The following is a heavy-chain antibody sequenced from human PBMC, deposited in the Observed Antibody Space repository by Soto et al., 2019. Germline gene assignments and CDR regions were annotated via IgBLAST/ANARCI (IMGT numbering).Heavy chain of an antibody. Sequence: QVQLVQSGAEVKKPGASVKVSCKASGYTFTSYDINWVRQATGQELEWMGWMNPNSGNTGYAQKFYGRGTSTRNTSISTAHMQMSSLRSEYTAVYYCARQKVDASDYWGQGTLVTVSS. CDR1: GYTFTSYD. V-gene: IGHV1-8*01. D-gene: IGHD2-15*01. J-gene: IGHJ4*02. CDR3: ARQKVDASDY. CDR2: MNPNSGNT.